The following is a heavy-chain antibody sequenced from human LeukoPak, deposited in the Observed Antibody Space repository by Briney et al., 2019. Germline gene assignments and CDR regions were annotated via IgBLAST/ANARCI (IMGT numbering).Heavy chain of an antibody. V-gene: IGHV4-61*02. CDR2: IYTSGST. J-gene: IGHJ4*02. CDR3: ARRHVEYSSSSDPYYFDY. CDR1: GYSISSGYY. Sequence: SETLSLTCTVSGYSISSGYYWSWIRQPAGKGLEWIGRIYTSGSTNYNPSLKSRVTISVDTSKNQFSLKLSSVTAADTAVYYCARRHVEYSSSSDPYYFDYWGQGTLVTVSS. D-gene: IGHD6-6*01.